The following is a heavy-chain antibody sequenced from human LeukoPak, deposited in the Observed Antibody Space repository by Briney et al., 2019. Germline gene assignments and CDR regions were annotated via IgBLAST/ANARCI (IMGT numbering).Heavy chain of an antibody. CDR2: IYHSGTT. J-gene: IGHJ6*02. CDR3: ARVGDYVWGSYRYTPRPWGYYYYGMDV. V-gene: IGHV4-30-2*06. Sequence: SETLSLTCNVSGGPIRSAGYYWSWIRQSPGRGLEWIGYIYHSGTTFYSPSLKSRVTISIDTSKSQFSLKLSSVTAADTAVYYCARVGDYVWGSYRYTPRPWGYYYYGMDVWGQGTTVTVSS. D-gene: IGHD3-16*02. CDR1: GGPIRSAGYY.